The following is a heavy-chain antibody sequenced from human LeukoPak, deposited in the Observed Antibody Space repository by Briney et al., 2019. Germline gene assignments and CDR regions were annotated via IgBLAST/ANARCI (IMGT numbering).Heavy chain of an antibody. V-gene: IGHV3-30*18. D-gene: IGHD1-26*01. CDR1: GFTFSSYG. J-gene: IGHJ3*02. CDR3: AKGPGSGGSYYFDAFDI. Sequence: GGSLRLSCAASGFTFSSYGMHWVRQAPGKGLEWVAVISYDGSNKYYADSVKGRFTISRDNSKNTLYLQMNSLRAEDTAVYYCAKGPGSGGSYYFDAFDIWGQGTMVTVSS. CDR2: ISYDGSNK.